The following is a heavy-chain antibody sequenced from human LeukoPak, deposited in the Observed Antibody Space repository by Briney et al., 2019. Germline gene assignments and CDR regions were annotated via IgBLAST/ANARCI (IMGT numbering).Heavy chain of an antibody. V-gene: IGHV4-34*01. D-gene: IGHD3-3*01. J-gene: IGHJ4*02. Sequence: PSETLSLTCAVYGGSFSGYHWSWIRQSPGKGLELIGEINQRGSTNYNPSLKSRVTISIDTSKNQFSLKLSSVTAADTAVYYCARRRYYDFWNGYHFDYWGQGTLVTVSS. CDR1: GGSFSGYH. CDR2: INQRGST. CDR3: ARRRYYDFWNGYHFDY.